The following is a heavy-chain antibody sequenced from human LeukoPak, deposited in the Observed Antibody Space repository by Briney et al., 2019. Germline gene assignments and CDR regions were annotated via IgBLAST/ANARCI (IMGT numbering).Heavy chain of an antibody. D-gene: IGHD3-22*01. J-gene: IGHJ4*02. V-gene: IGHV3-7*01. Sequence: PGRSLRLSCAASGFTFSDFWMTWVRQAPGKGLEWVANINEDGSEKYYVDSVKGRFIISRDNAKNSLYLQMNSLRAEDTAVYYCAREYFYNSSGYRALRYWGQGTLVTVSS. CDR3: AREYFYNSSGYRALRY. CDR1: GFTFSDFW. CDR2: INEDGSEK.